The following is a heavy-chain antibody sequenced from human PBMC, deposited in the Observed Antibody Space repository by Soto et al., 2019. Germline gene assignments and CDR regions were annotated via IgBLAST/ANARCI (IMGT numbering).Heavy chain of an antibody. CDR2: ISYDGSNK. Sequence: QVQLVESGGGVVQPGRSLRLSCAASGFTFSSYGMHWVRQAPGKGLEWVAVISYDGSNKYYADSVKGRFTISKDNSKNTLDLQSDSVSTADTAVYYCAKDRVDGYNLYGGVLDYWGQGTLVTVSS. V-gene: IGHV3-30*18. CDR3: AKDRVDGYNLYGGVLDY. D-gene: IGHD1-26*01. J-gene: IGHJ4*02. CDR1: GFTFSSYG.